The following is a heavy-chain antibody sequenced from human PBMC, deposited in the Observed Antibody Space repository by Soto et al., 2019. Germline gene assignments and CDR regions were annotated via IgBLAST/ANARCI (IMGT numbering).Heavy chain of an antibody. D-gene: IGHD2-15*01. J-gene: IGHJ4*02. CDR1: GFTFSSYG. Sequence: GGSLRLSCAASGFTFSSYGMHWVRQAPGKGLEWVAVIWYDGSNKYYADSVKGRFTISRDNSKNTLYLQMNSLRAEDTAVYYCARDLIPYCSGGSCYFDYWGPGTLLTVS. V-gene: IGHV3-33*01. CDR2: IWYDGSNK. CDR3: ARDLIPYCSGGSCYFDY.